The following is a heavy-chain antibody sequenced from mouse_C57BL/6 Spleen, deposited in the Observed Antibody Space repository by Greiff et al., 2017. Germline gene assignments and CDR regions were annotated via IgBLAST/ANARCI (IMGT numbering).Heavy chain of an antibody. J-gene: IGHJ1*03. D-gene: IGHD1-1*01. Sequence: QVHVKQPGAELVKPGASVKMSCKASGYTFTSYWITWVKQRPGQGLEWIGDIYPGSGSTNYNEKFKSKATLTVDTSSSTAYMQLSSLTSEDSAVYYCARRVGYYGSSWYFDVWGTGTTVTVSS. V-gene: IGHV1-55*01. CDR1: GYTFTSYW. CDR3: ARRVGYYGSSWYFDV. CDR2: IYPGSGST.